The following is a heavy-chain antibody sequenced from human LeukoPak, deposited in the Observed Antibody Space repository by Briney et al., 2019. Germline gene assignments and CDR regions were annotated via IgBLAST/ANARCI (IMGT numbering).Heavy chain of an antibody. CDR3: AKRASGSGTSLYYFDY. CDR2: ISNSGGST. J-gene: IGHJ4*02. CDR1: GFTFSSYA. Sequence: GGSLRLSCAASGFTFSSYAMSWVRQAPGKGLEWVSVISNSGGSTFYADSVKGRFTISRDNSKNTLYLQMNSLRAEDTAVYYCAKRASGSGTSLYYFDYWGQGTLVTVPS. D-gene: IGHD3-10*01. V-gene: IGHV3-23*01.